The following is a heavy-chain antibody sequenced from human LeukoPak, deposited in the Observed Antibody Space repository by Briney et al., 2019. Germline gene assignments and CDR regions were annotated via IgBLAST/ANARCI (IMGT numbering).Heavy chain of an antibody. Sequence: ASVKVSCKASGYTFTGFYMHWVRQAPGQGLEWLGWINPNSGGTNYAQKFQGRVTMTRDTSISTAYMELSRLRSDDTAVYYCASEGIAGAASFDYWGQGTLVTVSS. V-gene: IGHV1-2*02. D-gene: IGHD6-13*01. CDR3: ASEGIAGAASFDY. CDR1: GYTFTGFY. J-gene: IGHJ4*02. CDR2: INPNSGGT.